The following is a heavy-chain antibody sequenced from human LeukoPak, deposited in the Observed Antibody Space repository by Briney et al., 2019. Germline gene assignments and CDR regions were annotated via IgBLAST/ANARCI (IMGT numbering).Heavy chain of an antibody. CDR2: IYTSGST. Sequence: SETLSLTCAVYGGSVSGYYWSWIRQPPGKGLEWIGYIYTSGSTNYNPSLKSRVTISVDTSKNQFSLKLSSVTAADTAVYYCARLTGPFDPWGQGTLVTVSS. J-gene: IGHJ5*02. CDR1: GGSVSGYY. D-gene: IGHD7-27*01. V-gene: IGHV4-4*09. CDR3: ARLTGPFDP.